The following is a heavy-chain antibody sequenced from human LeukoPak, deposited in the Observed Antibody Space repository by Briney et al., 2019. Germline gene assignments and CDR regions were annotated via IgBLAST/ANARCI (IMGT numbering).Heavy chain of an antibody. CDR2: IYPADSDT. Sequence: GESLKISCTGSGYTFTMYWIGWVRQMPGEGLEWMGIIYPADSDTRYSPTVRGQVTISVVKSVNTAYLQWSSLNASDTATYYCARQRGSGWYDFWGQGTLVTVSS. D-gene: IGHD6-19*01. CDR1: GYTFTMYW. J-gene: IGHJ5*01. V-gene: IGHV5-51*01. CDR3: ARQRGSGWYDF.